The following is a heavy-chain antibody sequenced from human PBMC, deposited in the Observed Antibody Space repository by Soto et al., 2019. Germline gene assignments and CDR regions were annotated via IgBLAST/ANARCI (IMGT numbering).Heavy chain of an antibody. CDR2: INPSGGST. D-gene: IGHD3-22*01. CDR3: ARTDPLDSSGYPYYFDY. J-gene: IGHJ4*02. Sequence: QVQLVQSGAEVKKPGASVKVSCKASGYTFTNYYIHWVRQAPGQGLEWLGIINPSGGSTSYAQKFQGRFIMTRGTATSTVYMELSSLGSEDTAVYYCARTDPLDSSGYPYYFDYWGQGTLVTVSS. V-gene: IGHV1-46*03. CDR1: GYTFTNYY.